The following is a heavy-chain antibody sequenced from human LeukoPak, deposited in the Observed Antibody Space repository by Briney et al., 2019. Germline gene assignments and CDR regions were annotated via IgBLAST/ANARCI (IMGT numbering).Heavy chain of an antibody. V-gene: IGHV3-74*01. Sequence: GGSLRLSCAASGLSLNGHWMHWVRQAPGKGLVWVSRMNSDGSRTNYADSVKGRFTISRDNARDTVYLQMDSLRVEDTAVYYCARELDRSGYYSRQSDALDIWGQGTMVTVSS. D-gene: IGHD3-22*01. CDR1: GLSLNGHW. CDR2: MNSDGSRT. CDR3: ARELDRSGYYSRQSDALDI. J-gene: IGHJ3*02.